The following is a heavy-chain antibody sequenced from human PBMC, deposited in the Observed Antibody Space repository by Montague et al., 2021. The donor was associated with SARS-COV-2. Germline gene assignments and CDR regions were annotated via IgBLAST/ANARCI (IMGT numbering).Heavy chain of an antibody. J-gene: IGHJ6*02. CDR1: GFTFSSNW. V-gene: IGHV3-7*01. CDR3: AKGNV. Sequence: SLRLSCAASGFTFSSNWMSWVRQAPGKGLEWVANINPDGGAGYYVDSVKGRFTISRDNAKNSLYLQMNSLRAEDTAVYYCAKGNVWGQGTTVTVSS. CDR2: INPDGGAG.